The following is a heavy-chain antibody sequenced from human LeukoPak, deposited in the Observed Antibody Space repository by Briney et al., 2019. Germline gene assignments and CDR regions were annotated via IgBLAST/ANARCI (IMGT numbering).Heavy chain of an antibody. CDR3: ARVLPRGYYDSSGYYDY. Sequence: PSETLSLTCTVSGGSISSYYWSWIRQPAGKGLEWIGRIYTSGSTNYNPSLKSRVTMSVDTSKNQFSLKLSSVTAADTAVYYCARVLPRGYYDSSGYYDYWGQGTLVTVSS. CDR2: IYTSGST. CDR1: GGSISSYY. V-gene: IGHV4-4*07. D-gene: IGHD3-22*01. J-gene: IGHJ4*02.